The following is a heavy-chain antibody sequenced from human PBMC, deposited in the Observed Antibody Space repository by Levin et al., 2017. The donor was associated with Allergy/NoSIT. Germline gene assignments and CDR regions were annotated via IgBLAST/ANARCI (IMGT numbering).Heavy chain of an antibody. V-gene: IGHV4-4*02. D-gene: IGHD3-22*01. CDR2: IHHSGST. J-gene: IGHJ3*02. Sequence: PSETLSLTCGVSGTSINSNKWWSWVRQAPGKGLEWIGEIHHSGSTNYNPSLKSRVTMSVDNSKNQFSLKLSSVTAADTAVYYCATYDGSGAFDIWGQGTMVTVSS. CDR1: GTSINSNKW. CDR3: ATYDGSGAFDI.